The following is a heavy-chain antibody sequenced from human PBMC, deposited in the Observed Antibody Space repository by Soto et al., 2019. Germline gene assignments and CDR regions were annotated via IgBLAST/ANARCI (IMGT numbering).Heavy chain of an antibody. V-gene: IGHV3-7*01. CDR3: TRISRAEPADY. D-gene: IGHD6-13*01. CDR1: GFTFSNSW. CDR2: TNVNGDAA. J-gene: IGHJ4*02. Sequence: GGSLRLSYAASGFTFSNSWMNWVRQAPGEGLEWGANTNVNGDAAFCVDSVRGRFSVSRDKARNSLLLQMNSLRVEYTAVYFCTRISRAEPADYWGLGTLVTAYS.